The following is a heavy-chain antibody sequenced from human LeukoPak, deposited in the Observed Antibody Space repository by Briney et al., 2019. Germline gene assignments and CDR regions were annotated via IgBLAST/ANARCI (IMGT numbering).Heavy chain of an antibody. J-gene: IGHJ4*02. V-gene: IGHV3-30*18. CDR1: GFTFSSYA. D-gene: IGHD5-18*01. CDR2: ISDDGSHK. Sequence: GSLRLSCAASGFTFSSYAMSWVRQAPGKGLEWVAIISDDGSHKYYADSVKGRFTISRDNSRNTLYLQMNGLRAEDTAVYYCAKLPYPGELWSCFDHWGQGTLVTVSS. CDR3: AKLPYPGELWSCFDH.